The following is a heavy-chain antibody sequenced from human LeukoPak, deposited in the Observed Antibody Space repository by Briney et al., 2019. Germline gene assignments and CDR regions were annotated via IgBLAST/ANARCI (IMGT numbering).Heavy chain of an antibody. CDR3: AKYRIWGNIAAAGTEDY. CDR1: GFTFSSYG. CDR2: IRYDGSNK. Sequence: GGSLRLSCAASGFTFSSYGMHWVRQAPGKGLEWVAFIRYDGSNKYYADSVKGRFTISRDNSKNTLYLQMNSLRAEDTAVYYCAKYRIWGNIAAAGTEDYWGQGTLVTVSS. D-gene: IGHD6-13*01. V-gene: IGHV3-30*02. J-gene: IGHJ4*02.